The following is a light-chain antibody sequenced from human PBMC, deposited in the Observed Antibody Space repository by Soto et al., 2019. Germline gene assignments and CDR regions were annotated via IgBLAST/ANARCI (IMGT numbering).Light chain of an antibody. Sequence: NFMLTQPHSVSESPGKTVTISCTRSGGSIASGYVQWYQQRPGSAPTTVIYEDNQRPSGVPDRFSGSIDRSSNSASLTISGLKTEDEADYYCQSYHSSTPYVFGPGTKLTVL. V-gene: IGLV6-57*03. CDR1: GGSIASGY. CDR3: QSYHSSTPYV. J-gene: IGLJ1*01. CDR2: EDN.